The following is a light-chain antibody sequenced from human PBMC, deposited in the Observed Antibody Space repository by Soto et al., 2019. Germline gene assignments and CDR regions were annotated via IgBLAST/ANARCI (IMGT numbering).Light chain of an antibody. CDR2: GAS. J-gene: IGKJ2*01. V-gene: IGKV3-20*01. CDR3: QQYGTSPPYT. CDR1: QSVSSSH. Sequence: EIVLTQSPGTLSLSPGERATLSCRASQSVSSSHLAWYQQKPGQAPRLLIYGASSRATGIPDRFSGSGSGTDFTLTINRLEPEDFAVYYCQQYGTSPPYTFGQGTKLEI.